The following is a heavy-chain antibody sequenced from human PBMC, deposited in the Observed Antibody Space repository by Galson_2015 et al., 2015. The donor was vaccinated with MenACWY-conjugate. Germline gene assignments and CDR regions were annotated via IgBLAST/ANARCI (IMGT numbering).Heavy chain of an antibody. CDR3: ASQTWTGYFEY. J-gene: IGHJ4*02. CDR2: IKQDGSEK. CDR1: GFTFSNYW. V-gene: IGHV3-7*03. Sequence: SLRLSCAASGFTFSNYWMSWVRQAPGKGLEWVANIKQDGSEKYYVDSVKGRFTISRDNAKNSLYLRMNSLRAEDTAMYYCASQTWTGYFEYCGQGTLVTVSS. D-gene: IGHD3-10*01.